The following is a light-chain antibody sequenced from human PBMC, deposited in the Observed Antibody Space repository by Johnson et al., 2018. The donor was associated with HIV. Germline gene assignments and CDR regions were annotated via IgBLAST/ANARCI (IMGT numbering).Light chain of an antibody. CDR2: DNN. V-gene: IGLV1-51*01. CDR1: SSNIGNNY. Sequence: QSVLTQPPSVSAAPGQKVTVSCSGSSSNIGNNYVSWYQQFPGTAPKLLIYDNNKRPSGIPDRFSGSKSGTSATLGITGLQTGDEADYYCGTWDGSLSAGVLGTGTNVTVL. J-gene: IGLJ1*01. CDR3: GTWDGSLSAGV.